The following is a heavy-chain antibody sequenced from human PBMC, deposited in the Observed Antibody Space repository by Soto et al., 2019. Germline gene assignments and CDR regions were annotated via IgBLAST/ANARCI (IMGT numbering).Heavy chain of an antibody. CDR1: GDSVNTHDW. V-gene: IGHV4-4*02. J-gene: IGHJ4*02. Sequence: SETLSLTCAVSGDSVNTHDWWAWVRQPPGKRPEWIGEISHNDLKNYRPFLKTRLSFSISRDSSILQFSLSLRSVTATDTAVYLCARRTYSGAIAXWGQGKIVTVSX. CDR3: ARRTYSGAIAX. D-gene: IGHD2-21*01. CDR2: ISHNDLK.